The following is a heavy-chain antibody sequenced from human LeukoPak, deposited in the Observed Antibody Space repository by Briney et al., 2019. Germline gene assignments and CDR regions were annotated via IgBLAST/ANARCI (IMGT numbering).Heavy chain of an antibody. Sequence: SETLSLTCTVSGDSISSYYWSWIRQPPGKGLEWIGYIYYSGSTNYNPSLKSRVTISADTSKNQFSLKLSSVTAADTAVYYCARVGSGWYVPDYWGQGTLVTVSS. V-gene: IGHV4-59*01. J-gene: IGHJ4*02. CDR3: ARVGSGWYVPDY. D-gene: IGHD6-19*01. CDR2: IYYSGST. CDR1: GDSISSYY.